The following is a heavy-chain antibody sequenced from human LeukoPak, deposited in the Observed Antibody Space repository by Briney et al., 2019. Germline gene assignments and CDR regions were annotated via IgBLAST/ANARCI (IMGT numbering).Heavy chain of an antibody. V-gene: IGHV4-4*07. CDR1: GGSISSYY. Sequence: NPSETLCLTCTVSGGSISSYYWSWIRQPAGKGLEWIGRIYTSGSTNFNPSLKSRVTMSVDTSKNQFSLRLSSVTAADTAVYYCARETYGSYYLDYWGQGTLVTVSS. J-gene: IGHJ4*02. CDR3: ARETYGSYYLDY. CDR2: IYTSGST. D-gene: IGHD1-26*01.